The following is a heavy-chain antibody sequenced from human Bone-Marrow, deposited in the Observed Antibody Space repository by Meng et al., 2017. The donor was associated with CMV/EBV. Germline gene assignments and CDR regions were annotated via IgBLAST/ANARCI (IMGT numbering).Heavy chain of an antibody. CDR1: GYTFTSYG. CDR2: ISAYNGNT. D-gene: IGHD1-26*01. J-gene: IGHJ6*02. Sequence: ASVKVSCKASGYTFTSYGISWVRQAPGQGLEWMGWISAYNGNTNYAQKLQGRVTMTTDTSTSTAYMELRSLRSDDTAVYYCARDFGVGATLLVYCYYGMDVWGQGTTVTVSS. V-gene: IGHV1-18*01. CDR3: ARDFGVGATLLVYCYYGMDV.